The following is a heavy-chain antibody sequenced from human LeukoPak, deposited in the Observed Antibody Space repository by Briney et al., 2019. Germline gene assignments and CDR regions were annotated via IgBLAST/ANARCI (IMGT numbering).Heavy chain of an antibody. CDR1: GFTFSIYG. CDR3: AKPPYCSGGSCYPIDY. J-gene: IGHJ4*02. V-gene: IGHV3-30*18. CDR2: ISYDGSNK. Sequence: GRPLRLSCAASGFTFSIYGVHWVRQAPGKGLEWVAVISYDGSNKYYADSVKGRFTISRDNSKNTLYLQMNSLRAEDTAVYYCAKPPYCSGGSCYPIDYWGQGTLVTVSS. D-gene: IGHD2-15*01.